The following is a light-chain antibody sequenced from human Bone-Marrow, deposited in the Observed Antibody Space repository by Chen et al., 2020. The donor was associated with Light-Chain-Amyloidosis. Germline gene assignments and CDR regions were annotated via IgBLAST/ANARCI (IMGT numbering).Light chain of an antibody. J-gene: IGLJ2*01. Sequence: ELTQPPSVSVSPGQTARITCSGDDLPTKYAYWYQQKPGQAPVLVIHRDTERPSGISERFSGSSSGTTATLTISGVQAEDEADNHCQSADSSGTYEVIFGGGTKLTVL. CDR3: QSADSSGTYEVI. V-gene: IGLV3-25*03. CDR1: DLPTKY. CDR2: RDT.